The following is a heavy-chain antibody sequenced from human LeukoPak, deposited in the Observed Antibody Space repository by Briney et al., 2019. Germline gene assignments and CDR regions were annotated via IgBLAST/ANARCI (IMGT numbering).Heavy chain of an antibody. Sequence: PGGSLRLSCTASGFTFGDYAMSWVRQAPGKGLEWVGFIRSKVYSGTTEYAASAKGRFTISRDDSKSIAYLQMNSLKTEDTAVYYCAKFGSSDSMDVWGQGTTVTVSS. CDR2: IRSKVYSGTT. V-gene: IGHV3-49*04. CDR3: AKFGSSDSMDV. D-gene: IGHD6-6*01. CDR1: GFTFGDYA. J-gene: IGHJ6*02.